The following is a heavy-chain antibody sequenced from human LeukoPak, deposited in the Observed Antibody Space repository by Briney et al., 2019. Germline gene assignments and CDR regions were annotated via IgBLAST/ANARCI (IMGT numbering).Heavy chain of an antibody. CDR2: IRGSRGST. Sequence: VIRGSRGSTYYADSVKGRFTISRDNSKNTLYLQMNSLRAEDTAVYYCAKDGNYYDSSGYSDWGQGTLVSVSS. J-gene: IGHJ4*02. D-gene: IGHD3-22*01. V-gene: IGHV3-23*01. CDR3: AKDGNYYDSSGYSD.